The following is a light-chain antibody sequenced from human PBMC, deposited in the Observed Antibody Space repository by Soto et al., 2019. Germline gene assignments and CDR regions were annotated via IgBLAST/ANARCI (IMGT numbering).Light chain of an antibody. CDR2: GAS. Sequence: IQLTQSPSSLSASVGDRVTISCRVSQGIANFLAWYQQKPGKAPKLLIYGASTLQSGVPSRFSGSGSGTDFTLTISSLQPEDFATYYCQQLNSFPIPFGPGTKVYIK. J-gene: IGKJ3*01. CDR3: QQLNSFPIP. V-gene: IGKV1-9*01. CDR1: QGIANF.